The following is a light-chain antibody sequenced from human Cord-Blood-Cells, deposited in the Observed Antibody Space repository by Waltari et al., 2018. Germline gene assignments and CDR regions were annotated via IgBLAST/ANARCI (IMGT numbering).Light chain of an antibody. CDR1: KLGDKY. CDR2: QDS. V-gene: IGLV3-1*01. J-gene: IGLJ1*01. Sequence: SYELTQPPSVSVSPGQTASITYSGDKLGDKYACWYQQKPGQSPVLVIYQDSKRPSGSPERFSGSNSGNTVTLTISGTQAMDEADYYCQAWDSSAADVFGTGTKVTVL. CDR3: QAWDSSAADV.